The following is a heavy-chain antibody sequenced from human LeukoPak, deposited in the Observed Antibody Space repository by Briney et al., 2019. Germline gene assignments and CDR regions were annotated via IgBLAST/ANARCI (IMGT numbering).Heavy chain of an antibody. J-gene: IGHJ4*02. Sequence: PGGSLRLPCAGSGFIFNNYAMHWVRQPPGKGLEWVSGISWNSGSIDYADSVKGRFTISRDNAKNSLYLQMNSLRAEDTALYYCAKDMGQWLEEYYFDYWGQGTLVTVSS. V-gene: IGHV3-9*01. CDR2: ISWNSGSI. D-gene: IGHD6-19*01. CDR3: AKDMGQWLEEYYFDY. CDR1: GFIFNNYA.